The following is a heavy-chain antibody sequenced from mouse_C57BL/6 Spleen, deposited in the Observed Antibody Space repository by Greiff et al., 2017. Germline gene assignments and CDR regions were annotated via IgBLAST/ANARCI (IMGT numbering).Heavy chain of an antibody. CDR3: TRWGGFAY. V-gene: IGHV1-15*01. CDR1: GYTFTDYE. CDR2: IDPETGGT. Sequence: QVQLQQSGAELVRPGASVTLSCKASGYTFTDYEMHWVKQTPVHGLEWIGAIDPETGGTAYNQKFKGKAILTADKSSSTAYMELRSLTSEDSAVDYCTRWGGFAYWGQGTLVTVSA. J-gene: IGHJ3*01.